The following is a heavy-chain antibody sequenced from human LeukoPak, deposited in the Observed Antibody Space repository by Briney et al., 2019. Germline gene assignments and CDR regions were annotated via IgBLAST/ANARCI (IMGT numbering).Heavy chain of an antibody. J-gene: IGHJ4*02. Sequence: PGGSLRLSCAASGFTFSSYGMHWVRQAPGKGLKWVAVISYDGSNKYYADSVKGRFTISRDNSKNTLYLQMNSLRAEDTAVYYCAKSGKSGAAVDYWGQGTLVTVSS. CDR1: GFTFSSYG. D-gene: IGHD6-13*01. CDR3: AKSGKSGAAVDY. V-gene: IGHV3-30*18. CDR2: ISYDGSNK.